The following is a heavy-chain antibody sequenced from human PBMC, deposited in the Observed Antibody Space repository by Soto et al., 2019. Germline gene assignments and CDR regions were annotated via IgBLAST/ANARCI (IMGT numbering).Heavy chain of an antibody. CDR2: ISSSSSYI. J-gene: IGHJ4*02. D-gene: IGHD6-19*01. V-gene: IGHV3-21*01. CDR1: GFTFSSYS. CDR3: ARGTGRGGIAVAGADY. Sequence: EVQLVESGGGLVKPGGSLRLSCAASGFTFSSYSMNWVRQAPGKGLEWVSSISSSSSYIYYADSVKGRFTISRDNAKNSVYLQMTSLIAEDTAVYYCARGTGRGGIAVAGADYWGQGTLVTVSS.